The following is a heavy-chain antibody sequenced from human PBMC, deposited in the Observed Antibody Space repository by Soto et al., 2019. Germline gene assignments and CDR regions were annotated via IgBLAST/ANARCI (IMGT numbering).Heavy chain of an antibody. CDR3: ARAGCSSTSCNWFDP. CDR2: IYYSGST. Sequence: SETLSLTCTVSGGSVSSGSYYWSWIRQPPGKGLEWIGYIYYSGSTNHNPSLKSRVTISVDTSKNQFSLKLSSVTAADTAVYYCARAGCSSTSCNWFDPWGQGTLVTVSS. D-gene: IGHD2-2*01. J-gene: IGHJ5*02. CDR1: GGSVSSGSYY. V-gene: IGHV4-61*01.